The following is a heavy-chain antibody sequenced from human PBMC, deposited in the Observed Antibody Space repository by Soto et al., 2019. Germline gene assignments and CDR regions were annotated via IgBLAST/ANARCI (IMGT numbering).Heavy chain of an antibody. J-gene: IGHJ4*02. CDR1: GYTFIDYW. CDR3: ARPPLPGYSIHFNS. D-gene: IGHD2-15*01. Sequence: GESLKISCKASGYTFIDYWIGWVRQMPRKGLEWMGIVYPRDSDTRYSPSFQGQVTISADRSTGTAFLQWRSLKASDTALYYCARPPLPGYSIHFNSWGQGTLVTVSS. V-gene: IGHV5-51*01. CDR2: VYPRDSDT.